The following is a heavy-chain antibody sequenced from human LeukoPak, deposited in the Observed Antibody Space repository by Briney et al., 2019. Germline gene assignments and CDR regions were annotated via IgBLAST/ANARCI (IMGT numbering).Heavy chain of an antibody. D-gene: IGHD3-22*01. J-gene: IGHJ3*02. CDR1: GFTFSSYG. CDR3: ARDRLGYDSSGYDAFDI. V-gene: IGHV3-33*01. CDR2: IWYDGSNK. Sequence: GRSLRLSCAASGFTFSSYGMHWVRQAPGKGLEGVAVIWYDGSNKYYADSVKGRFTISRDNSKNTLYLQMNSLRAEDTAVYYCARDRLGYDSSGYDAFDIWGQGTMVTVSS.